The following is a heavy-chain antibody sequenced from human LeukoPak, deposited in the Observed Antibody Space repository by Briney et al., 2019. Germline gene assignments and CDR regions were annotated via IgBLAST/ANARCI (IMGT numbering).Heavy chain of an antibody. J-gene: IGHJ4*02. CDR1: GFSFSNYW. V-gene: IGHV3-74*01. D-gene: IGHD5-24*01. Sequence: PGGSLRLSCVVSGFSFSNYWMHWVRQAPGKGLVWVSRINSDGSTTSYAASVKGRFTISRDNAKNTLYLHMSSLSAEDTAVYYCARTFLSGDGYKVGYFDYWGQGTLVTVSS. CDR2: INSDGSTT. CDR3: ARTFLSGDGYKVGYFDY.